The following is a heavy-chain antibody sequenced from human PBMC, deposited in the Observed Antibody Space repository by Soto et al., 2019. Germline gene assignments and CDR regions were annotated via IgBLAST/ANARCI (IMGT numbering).Heavy chain of an antibody. CDR2: IGTAGDT. D-gene: IGHD3-3*01. V-gene: IGHV3-13*01. CDR3: ARQFWSGYYWYMDV. J-gene: IGHJ6*03. CDR1: GFTFSSYD. Sequence: GGSLRLSCAASGFTFSSYDMHWVRQATGKGLEWVSAIGTAGDTYYPGSVKGRFTISRENAKNSLYLQMNSLRAGDTAVYYCARQFWSGYYWYMDVWGKGTTVTVSS.